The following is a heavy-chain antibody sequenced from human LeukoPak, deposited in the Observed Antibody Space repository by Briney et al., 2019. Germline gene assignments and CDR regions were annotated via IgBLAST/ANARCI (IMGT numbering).Heavy chain of an antibody. CDR3: ARDLAAAGTLTDY. CDR1: GFIFSDYG. CDR2: IAYDGNNT. Sequence: GGSLRLSCVASGFIFSDYGIQWVRQAPGKGLEWVAVIAYDGNNTYYGDSVRGRFTISRDNSKKMVYLEMNSLRAEDTAVYYCARDLAAAGTLTDYWGQGALVTVSS. D-gene: IGHD6-13*01. J-gene: IGHJ4*02. V-gene: IGHV3-30*03.